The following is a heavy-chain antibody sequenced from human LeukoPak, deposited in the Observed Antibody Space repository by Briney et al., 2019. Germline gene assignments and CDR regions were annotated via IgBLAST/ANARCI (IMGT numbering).Heavy chain of an antibody. Sequence: SETLSLTCSVSGGAIDNYYWSWIRQPPGKGLEWIGYIYYSGTTHYNPSFKSRVTMSVDTSTNEFSLKVNSVTAAETGMYYCARLPPYDILTGGTFDIWGQGTMVTVAS. V-gene: IGHV4-59*01. CDR2: IYYSGTT. D-gene: IGHD3-9*01. CDR3: ARLPPYDILTGGTFDI. CDR1: GGAIDNYY. J-gene: IGHJ3*02.